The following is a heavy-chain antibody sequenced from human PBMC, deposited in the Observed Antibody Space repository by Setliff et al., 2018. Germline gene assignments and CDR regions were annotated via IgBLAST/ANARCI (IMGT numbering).Heavy chain of an antibody. CDR1: GFTFSNYE. CDR2: IDTSSSYI. D-gene: IGHD2-2*01. J-gene: IGHJ4*02. Sequence: PGGSLRLSCAASGFTFSNYEMNWVRQAPGKGLEWVSSIDTSSSYIYYADSVKGRFTISRDNAENSLYLQMNSLRAEDTAVYYCARSESCGATNCSPFDYWGQGALVTISS. CDR3: ARSESCGATNCSPFDY. V-gene: IGHV3-21*01.